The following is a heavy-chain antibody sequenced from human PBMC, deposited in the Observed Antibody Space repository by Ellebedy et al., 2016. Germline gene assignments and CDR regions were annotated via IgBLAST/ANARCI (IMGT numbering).Heavy chain of an antibody. D-gene: IGHD1-26*01. J-gene: IGHJ4*02. CDR1: GFSFSDYY. CDR2: ISSSDNTI. Sequence: GGSLRLXXVASGFSFSDYYMNWVRQAPGKGLEWISHISSSDNTIYYADSVKGRFTISRDNAKNSLYLQMNSLRADDTAVYYCARERELRYYFDYWGQGTLVTVSS. CDR3: ARERELRYYFDY. V-gene: IGHV3-11*04.